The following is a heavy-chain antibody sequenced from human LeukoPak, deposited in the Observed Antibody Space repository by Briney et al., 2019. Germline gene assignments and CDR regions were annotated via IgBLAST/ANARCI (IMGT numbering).Heavy chain of an antibody. CDR2: IYTSGST. D-gene: IGHD2-2*01. J-gene: IGHJ4*02. CDR1: GGSISSGSYY. CDR3: ATRTSTPNYYFDY. V-gene: IGHV4-61*02. Sequence: SETLSLTCTVSGGSISSGSYYWSWIRQPAGKGLEWIGRIYTSGSTNYNPSLKSRVTISVDTSKNQFSLKLSSVTAADTAVYYCATRTSTPNYYFDYWGQGTLVTVSS.